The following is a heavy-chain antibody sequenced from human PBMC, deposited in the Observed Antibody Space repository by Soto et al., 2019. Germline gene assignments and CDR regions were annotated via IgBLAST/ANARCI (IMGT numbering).Heavy chain of an antibody. Sequence: SETLSLTCTVTGGSISTYYWSWIRQPPGKGLEWIGHIYYTGNTNYNPSLKSRVTISVDTSTNRFSLRLRSVSAADTAVYYCARAQSFEFHNCFDSWGQGTLVTVSS. V-gene: IGHV4-59*13. J-gene: IGHJ5*01. CDR2: IYYTGNT. CDR3: ARAQSFEFHNCFDS. D-gene: IGHD3-10*01. CDR1: GGSISTYY.